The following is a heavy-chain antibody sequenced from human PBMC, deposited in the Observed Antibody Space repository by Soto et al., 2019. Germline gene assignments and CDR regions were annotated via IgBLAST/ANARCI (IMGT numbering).Heavy chain of an antibody. D-gene: IGHD3-16*02. CDR2: IYYSGST. J-gene: IGHJ4*02. CDR3: AGSTSSCFDD. CDR1: GGSISSYY. V-gene: IGHV4-59*01. Sequence: WEPLDLTCTVSGGSISSYYWTWIRQPPGKGLEWIGYIYYSGSTNYNPSLKSRVTISVDTSKNQFSLKLSSGTAADTAVYYCAGSTSSCFDDWAQRNRDTVYS.